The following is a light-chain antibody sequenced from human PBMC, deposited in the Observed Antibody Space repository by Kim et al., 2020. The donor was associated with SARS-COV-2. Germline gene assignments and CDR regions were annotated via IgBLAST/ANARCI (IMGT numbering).Light chain of an antibody. Sequence: ELVLTQSPATLSLSPGERATLSCRASQSFSSNYLAWYQQRPGQAPRLRIYGASNRATGIPDRFSGSGSGTDFSLTISRLEPEDFAVYFCQQFHILPWTFGRGTKMDIK. V-gene: IGKV3-20*01. CDR3: QQFHILPWT. CDR2: GAS. J-gene: IGKJ1*01. CDR1: QSFSSNY.